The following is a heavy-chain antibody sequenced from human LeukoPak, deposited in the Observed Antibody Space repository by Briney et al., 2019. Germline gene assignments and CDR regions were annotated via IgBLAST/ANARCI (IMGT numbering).Heavy chain of an antibody. V-gene: IGHV1-18*01. Sequence: GASVKVSCKXSGYTFTSYGISWVRQAPGQGLEWMGWISAYNGNTNYSQKLQGRVTMTTDTSTSTAYMELRSLRSDDTAVYYCARGTPGYYDSSGYYYLPFDYWGQGTLVTVSS. CDR2: ISAYNGNT. D-gene: IGHD3-22*01. J-gene: IGHJ4*02. CDR3: ARGTPGYYDSSGYYYLPFDY. CDR1: GYTFTSYG.